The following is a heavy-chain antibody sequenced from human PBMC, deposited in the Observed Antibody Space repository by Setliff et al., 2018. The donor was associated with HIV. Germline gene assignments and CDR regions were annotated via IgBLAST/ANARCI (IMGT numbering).Heavy chain of an antibody. J-gene: IGHJ5*02. D-gene: IGHD2-2*01. CDR2: INPNSDGT. Sequence: ASVKVSCKASGYTFTNYYMHWVRQAPGQGLEWMGWINPNSDGTNYAQKFQGRVTMTRDTSISTAYMELSRLRSDDTAVYYCARDFGGYCSSMSCPGLFDPWGQGTLVTVSS. CDR3: ARDFGGYCSSMSCPGLFDP. V-gene: IGHV1-2*02. CDR1: GYTFTNYY.